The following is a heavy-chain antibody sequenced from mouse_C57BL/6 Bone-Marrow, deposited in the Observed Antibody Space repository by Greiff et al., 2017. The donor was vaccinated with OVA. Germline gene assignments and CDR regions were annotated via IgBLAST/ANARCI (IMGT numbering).Heavy chain of an antibody. CDR1: GYTFTSYW. J-gene: IGHJ2*01. D-gene: IGHD1-1*02. Sequence: QVQLQQPGAELVKPGASVKMSCKASGYTFTSYWITWVKQRPGQGLEWIGDIYPGSGSTNYNEKFKSKATLTVDTSSSTAYMQLSSLTSEDSGVYWCTRGEICGYCLDLWGRGNALSVSS. V-gene: IGHV1-55*01. CDR2: IYPGSGST. CDR3: TRGEICGYCLDL.